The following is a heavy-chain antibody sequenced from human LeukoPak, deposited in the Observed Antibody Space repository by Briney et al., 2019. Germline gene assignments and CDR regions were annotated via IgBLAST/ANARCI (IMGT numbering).Heavy chain of an antibody. CDR3: ARLDCSGGSCQPFDY. CDR2: IYYSGST. J-gene: IGHJ4*02. D-gene: IGHD2-15*01. Sequence: SETLSLTCTVSGGSISSYYWSWIRQPPGKGLEWIGYIYYSGSTNYNPSLKSRVTISVDTSKNQFSLKLSSVTAADTAVYYCARLDCSGGSCQPFDYWGQGTLVTASS. CDR1: GGSISSYY. V-gene: IGHV4-59*08.